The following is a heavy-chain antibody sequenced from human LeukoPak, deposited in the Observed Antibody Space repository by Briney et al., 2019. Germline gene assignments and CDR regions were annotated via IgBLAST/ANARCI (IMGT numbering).Heavy chain of an antibody. Sequence: VASVKVSCKASGYTFTSYGISWVRQAPGQGLEWMGWISAYNGNTNYAQKLQGGVTMTTDTSTSTAYMELRSLRSDDTAVYYCARDRLYYGSGSYSPSYYWGQGTLVTVSS. CDR2: ISAYNGNT. V-gene: IGHV1-18*01. D-gene: IGHD3-10*01. CDR3: ARDRLYYGSGSYSPSYY. CDR1: GYTFTSYG. J-gene: IGHJ4*02.